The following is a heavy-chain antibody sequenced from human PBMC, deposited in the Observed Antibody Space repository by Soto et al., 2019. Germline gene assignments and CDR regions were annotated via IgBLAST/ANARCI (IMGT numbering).Heavy chain of an antibody. V-gene: IGHV4-31*03. Sequence: SETLSLTCTVSGGSISSGGYYWSWIRQHPGKGLEWIGYIYYSGSTYYNPSLKSRVTISVDTSKNQFSLKLSSVTAADTTVYYCAGEWGYYGGNSEAFDIWGQGTMVTVSS. CDR1: GGSISSGGYY. CDR3: AGEWGYYGGNSEAFDI. J-gene: IGHJ3*02. D-gene: IGHD4-17*01. CDR2: IYYSGST.